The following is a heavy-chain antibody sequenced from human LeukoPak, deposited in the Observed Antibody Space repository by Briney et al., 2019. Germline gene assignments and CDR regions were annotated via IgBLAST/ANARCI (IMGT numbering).Heavy chain of an antibody. J-gene: IGHJ4*02. CDR2: IYYSGST. CDR1: GGSISSYY. D-gene: IGHD6-19*01. V-gene: IGHV4-59*01. Sequence: PSDTLSLTCTVSGGSISSYYWSWIRQPPGKGLEWIGYIYYSGSTNYNPSLKSRVTISVDTSKNQFSLKLSSVTAADTAVYYCARGNIAVAGTDYWGQGTLVTVSS. CDR3: ARGNIAVAGTDY.